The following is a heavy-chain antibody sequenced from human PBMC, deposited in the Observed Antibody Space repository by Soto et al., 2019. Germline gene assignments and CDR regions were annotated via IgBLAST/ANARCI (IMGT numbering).Heavy chain of an antibody. D-gene: IGHD6-13*01. CDR3: ARGPRLRQQLGYYYGMDV. V-gene: IGHV1-2*02. J-gene: IGHJ6*02. CDR2: INPNSGGT. CDR1: GYTFTGYY. Sequence: GASVKVSCKASGYTFTGYYMHWVRQAPGQGLEWMGWINPNSGGTNYAQKFQGRVTMTRDTSISTAYMELSRLRSDDTAVYYCARGPRLRQQLGYYYGMDVWGQGTTVTVSS.